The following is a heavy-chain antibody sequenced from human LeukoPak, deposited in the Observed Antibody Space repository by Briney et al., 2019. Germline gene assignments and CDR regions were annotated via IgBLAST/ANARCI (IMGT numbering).Heavy chain of an antibody. V-gene: IGHV3-21*01. D-gene: IGHD6-13*01. Sequence: PGGSLRLSCAASGFTFSSYSMSWVRQAPGKGLEWVSSISSSKTYIYYADSVKGRFTISRDNVKNSLYLQMNSLRAEDTAVYYCARAGYSSSWLLYWGQGTLVTVSS. J-gene: IGHJ4*02. CDR3: ARAGYSSSWLLY. CDR1: GFTFSSYS. CDR2: ISSSKTYI.